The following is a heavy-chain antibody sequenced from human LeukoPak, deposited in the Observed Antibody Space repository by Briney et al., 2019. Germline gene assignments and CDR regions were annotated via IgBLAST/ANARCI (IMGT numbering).Heavy chain of an antibody. J-gene: IGHJ4*02. CDR1: GYSFTSYW. CDR3: ARHPDYGDYPYYFDY. D-gene: IGHD4-17*01. Sequence: GESLKISCKGSGYSFTSYWISWVRQMPGKGLEWMGRIDASDSYTNSSPSFQGHVTISADKSISTAYLQWSSLKASDTAMYYCARHPDYGDYPYYFDYWGQGTLVTVSS. CDR2: IDASDSYT. V-gene: IGHV5-10-1*01.